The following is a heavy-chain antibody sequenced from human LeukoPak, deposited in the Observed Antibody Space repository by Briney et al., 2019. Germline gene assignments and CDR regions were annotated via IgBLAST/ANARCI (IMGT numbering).Heavy chain of an antibody. CDR1: GFTFSSYG. D-gene: IGHD4-17*01. CDR3: AKAGDYSYYFDY. CDR2: IYNTGST. V-gene: IGHV3-NL1*01. Sequence: PGRSLRLSCAASGFTFSSYGMHWVRQAPGKGLEWVSVIYNTGSTFYGDSVKGRFTISRDNSKNTLYLQMNSLRAEDTAVYYCAKAGDYSYYFDYWGQGTLVTVSS. J-gene: IGHJ4*02.